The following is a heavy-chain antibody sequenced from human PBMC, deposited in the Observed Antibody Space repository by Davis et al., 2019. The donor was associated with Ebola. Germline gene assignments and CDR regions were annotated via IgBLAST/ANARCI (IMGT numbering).Heavy chain of an antibody. J-gene: IGHJ6*02. CDR3: ARTIYGDYGADYGMDV. CDR2: INAGNGNT. Sequence: ASVKVSCKASGYTFTSYAMHWVRQAPGQRLEWMGWINAGNGNTKYSQKFQGRVTITRDTSASTAYMELSSLRSEDTAVYYCARTIYGDYGADYGMDVWGQGTTVTVSS. V-gene: IGHV1-3*01. D-gene: IGHD4-17*01. CDR1: GYTFTSYA.